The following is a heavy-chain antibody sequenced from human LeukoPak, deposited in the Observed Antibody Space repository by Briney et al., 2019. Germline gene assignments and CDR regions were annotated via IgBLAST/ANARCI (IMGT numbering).Heavy chain of an antibody. J-gene: IGHJ6*03. V-gene: IGHV4-34*01. CDR1: GGSFSGYY. CDR3: ARARGAYSYGVLYYYYYYFDV. D-gene: IGHD5-18*01. CDR2: INRSGST. Sequence: PSETLSLTCTIYGGSFSGYYWSWIRQPPGKGLEWIGEINRSGSTNYNPSLKSRVTISVDTSKNQFSLKLSSVTAADTAVYYCARARGAYSYGVLYYYYYYFDVWGKGTTVIISS.